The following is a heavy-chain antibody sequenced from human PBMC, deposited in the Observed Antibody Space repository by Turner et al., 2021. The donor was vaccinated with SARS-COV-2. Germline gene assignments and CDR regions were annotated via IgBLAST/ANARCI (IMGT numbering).Heavy chain of an antibody. Sequence: QVQLQQWGAGLLKPSETLSLTCAVHGGSFNGYSWSWIRQPPGKGLEWIGEINHSGSTNYNPSLKSRVTISVDTSKNQFSLKLSSVTAADTAVYYCASPRCSSTSCLTQGYYGMDVWGQGTTVTVSS. CDR2: INHSGST. CDR1: GGSFNGYS. CDR3: ASPRCSSTSCLTQGYYGMDV. V-gene: IGHV4-34*01. D-gene: IGHD2-2*01. J-gene: IGHJ6*02.